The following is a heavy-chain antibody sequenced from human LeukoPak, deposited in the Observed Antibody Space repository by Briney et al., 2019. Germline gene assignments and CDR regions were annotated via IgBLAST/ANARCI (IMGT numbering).Heavy chain of an antibody. V-gene: IGHV4-61*02. CDR2: IYTSGST. J-gene: IGHJ4*02. CDR1: GGSISSGSYY. D-gene: IGHD3-10*01. CDR3: ARDRLQWFGEFDPAFDY. Sequence: SETLSLTCTVSGGSISSGSYYWSWIRQPAGKGLEWIGRIYTSGSTNYNPSLKSRVTISVDTSKNQFSLKLSSVTTADTAVYYCARDRLQWFGEFDPAFDYWGQGTLVTVSS.